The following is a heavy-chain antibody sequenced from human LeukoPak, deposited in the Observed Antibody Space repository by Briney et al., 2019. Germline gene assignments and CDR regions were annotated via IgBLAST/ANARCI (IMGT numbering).Heavy chain of an antibody. CDR2: IYSGGST. V-gene: IGHV3-53*01. Sequence: GGSLRLSCAASGFTFSSYAMHWVRQAPGKGLEWVSVIYSGGSTYYADSVKGRFTISRDNSKNTLYLQMNSLRAEDTAVYYCARDLVAPYGMDVWGQGTTVTVSS. CDR3: ARDLVAPYGMDV. CDR1: GFTFSSYA. J-gene: IGHJ6*02. D-gene: IGHD5-12*01.